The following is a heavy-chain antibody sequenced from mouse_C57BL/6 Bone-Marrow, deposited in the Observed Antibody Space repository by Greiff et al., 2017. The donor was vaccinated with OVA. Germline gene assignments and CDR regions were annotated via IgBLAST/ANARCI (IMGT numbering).Heavy chain of an antibody. CDR3: TRGYGSVFAY. D-gene: IGHD1-1*01. J-gene: IGHJ3*01. Sequence: DVKLVESGGGLVQPGGSMKLSCAASGFTFSDAWMDWVRQSPEQGLEWVAEFRHKANNHATYYAESVKGRFTISRDDSKSSVYQQMSRLRAEAAVNYYGTRGYGSVFAYWGQGTLVTVSA. CDR2: FRHKANNHAT. V-gene: IGHV6-6*01. CDR1: GFTFSDAW.